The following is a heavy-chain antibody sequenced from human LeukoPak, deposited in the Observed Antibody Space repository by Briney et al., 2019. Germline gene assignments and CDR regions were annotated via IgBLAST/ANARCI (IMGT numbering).Heavy chain of an antibody. J-gene: IGHJ4*02. D-gene: IGHD6-19*01. CDR3: ARDPYSSGWHEEIDY. CDR1: GFTFSSYS. CDR2: ISSSNSAI. V-gene: IGHV3-48*04. Sequence: PGGSLRLSCAASGFTFSSYSMNWVRQAPGKGLEWVSYISSSNSAIYYADSVKGRFTISRDNAKNSLYLQMNSLRAEDTAVYYCARDPYSSGWHEEIDYWGQGTLVTVSS.